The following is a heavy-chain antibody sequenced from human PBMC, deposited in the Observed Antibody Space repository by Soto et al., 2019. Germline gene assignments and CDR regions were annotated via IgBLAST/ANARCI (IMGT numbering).Heavy chain of an antibody. CDR1: GFTFSSYG. Sequence: AGSLRLSCAASGFTFSSYGMHWVRQAPGKGLEWVAVISYDGSNKYYADSVKGRFTISRDNSKNTLYLQMNSLRAEDTAVYYCAKSSNYDFWSGPGEWGMDVWGQGTTVTVSS. J-gene: IGHJ6*02. CDR2: ISYDGSNK. V-gene: IGHV3-30*18. D-gene: IGHD3-3*01. CDR3: AKSSNYDFWSGPGEWGMDV.